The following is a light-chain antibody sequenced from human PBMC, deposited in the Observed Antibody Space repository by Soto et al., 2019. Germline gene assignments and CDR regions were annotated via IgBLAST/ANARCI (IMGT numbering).Light chain of an antibody. CDR3: QQYNRWPPWT. V-gene: IGKV3-15*01. CDR2: GSS. J-gene: IGKJ1*01. CDR1: ESISSN. Sequence: EIVMTQSPATLSLPPGETATLSCSASESISSNLAWYQQKSVQPPRLVIYGSSTSATGIPARFSGSGSGTEFTLTITALKSGDIAVDYCQQYNRWPPWTFGQGIRVEIK.